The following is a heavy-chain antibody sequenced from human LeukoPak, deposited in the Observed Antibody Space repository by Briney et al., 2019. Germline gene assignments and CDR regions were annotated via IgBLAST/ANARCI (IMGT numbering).Heavy chain of an antibody. Sequence: QPGGSLRLSCAASGFTFSSYGMHWVRQAPGKGLEWVSYISGSSGTIYYADSVKGRFTISRDNAKNSLYLQMNSLRAEDTAVYYCARRSEFGVLYYMDIWGKGTTVTVSS. J-gene: IGHJ6*03. CDR1: GFTFSSYG. D-gene: IGHD3-16*01. CDR2: ISGSSGTI. V-gene: IGHV3-48*01. CDR3: ARRSEFGVLYYMDI.